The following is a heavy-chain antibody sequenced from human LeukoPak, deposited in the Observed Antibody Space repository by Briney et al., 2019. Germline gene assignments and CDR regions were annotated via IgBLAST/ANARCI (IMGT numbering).Heavy chain of an antibody. J-gene: IGHJ5*02. CDR3: ARANPNWFDP. CDR1: GYTFTNYD. Sequence: SVKVSCKAPGYTFTNYDINWVRQATGQGLEWLGGIIPIFSTANYAQKFQGRVTITTDESTSTAYMELSSLRSEDTAVYYCARANPNWFDPWGQGTLVTVSS. V-gene: IGHV1-69*05. CDR2: IIPIFSTA.